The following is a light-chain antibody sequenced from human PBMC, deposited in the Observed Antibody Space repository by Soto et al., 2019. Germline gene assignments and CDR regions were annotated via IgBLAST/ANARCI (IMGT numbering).Light chain of an antibody. CDR2: EVS. CDR3: SSYAGSNSPVV. V-gene: IGLV2-8*01. Sequence: QSALTQPPSASGSPGQSVTISCTGTSSDVGGYNCVSWYQQHPGKAPKLMIYEVSKRPSGVPDRFSGSKSGNKASLTVSGLQADDEDDYYCSSYAGSNSPVVFGGGTQLTVL. J-gene: IGLJ2*01. CDR1: SSDVGGYNC.